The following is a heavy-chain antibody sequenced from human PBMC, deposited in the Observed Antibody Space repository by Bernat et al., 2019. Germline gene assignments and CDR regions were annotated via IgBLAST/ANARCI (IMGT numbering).Heavy chain of an antibody. D-gene: IGHD3-10*01. CDR2: IKEDGSET. CDR3: ASLYGGFDP. Sequence: EVQLVESGGGLVQPGGSLRLSCAASGFIFNNYWMSWVRQAPGKGLEWVANIKEDGSETYHVDSVRGRFTISRDNAKNSLYLQMNSLRAEDTAVYYCASLYGGFDPWGQGTLVTVSS. CDR1: GFIFNNYW. V-gene: IGHV3-7*03. J-gene: IGHJ5*02.